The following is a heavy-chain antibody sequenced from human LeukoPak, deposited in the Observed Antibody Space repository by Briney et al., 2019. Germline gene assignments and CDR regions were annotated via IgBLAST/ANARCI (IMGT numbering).Heavy chain of an antibody. Sequence: PGGSLRLSCAASGFTFSDYYMSWLRQAPGKGLEWVSYISSSGSTIYYADSVKGRFTISSDNAKNSLYLQMNSLRAEDTAVYYCAREGEPRWELLIDYWGQGTLVTVSS. CDR3: AREGEPRWELLIDY. D-gene: IGHD1-26*01. V-gene: IGHV3-11*01. CDR1: GFTFSDYY. CDR2: ISSSGSTI. J-gene: IGHJ4*02.